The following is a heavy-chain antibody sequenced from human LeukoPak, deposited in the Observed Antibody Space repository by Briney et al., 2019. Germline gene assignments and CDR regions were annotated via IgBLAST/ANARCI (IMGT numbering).Heavy chain of an antibody. CDR1: GGSFSGYY. J-gene: IGHJ4*02. CDR2: INHSGST. Sequence: TSETLSLTCAVYGGSFSGYYWSWIRQPPGKGLEWIGEINHSGSTNYNPSLKSRVTISVDTSKNQFSLKLSSVTAADTAVYYCARASVLRPFDYWGQGTLVTVSS. V-gene: IGHV4-34*01. CDR3: ARASVLRPFDY. D-gene: IGHD3-3*01.